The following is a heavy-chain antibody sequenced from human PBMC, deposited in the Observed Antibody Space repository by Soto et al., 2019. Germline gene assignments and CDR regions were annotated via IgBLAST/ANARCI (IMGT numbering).Heavy chain of an antibody. CDR2: IYPGDSDT. J-gene: IGHJ4*02. CDR3: AFSHVHLFPRYFVY. Sequence: GESLKISCRGSGYSFTRYWIGWGRQMPGKGLEWMGIIYPGDSDTRYSTPFQGQVTISADKSISTAYLQWSSLKASDTAMYYCAFSHVHLFPRYFVYWCQALLLTVST. V-gene: IGHV5-51*01. D-gene: IGHD2-21*01. CDR1: GYSFTRYW.